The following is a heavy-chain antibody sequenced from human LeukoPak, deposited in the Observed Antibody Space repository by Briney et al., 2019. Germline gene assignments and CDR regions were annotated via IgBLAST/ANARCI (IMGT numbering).Heavy chain of an antibody. Sequence: SETLSLTCTVSSGSITKDYWSWIRQPPGRGLEWIGHIYYSGSTNYNPPLKSRATISVDTSKNQFSLKLSSVTPAATAVYYCARRGHRRSARSASVDSWGPGTLVTVSS. J-gene: IGHJ4*02. CDR2: IYYSGST. V-gene: IGHV4-59*08. CDR3: ARRGHRRSARSASVDS. D-gene: IGHD4-17*01. CDR1: SGSITKDY.